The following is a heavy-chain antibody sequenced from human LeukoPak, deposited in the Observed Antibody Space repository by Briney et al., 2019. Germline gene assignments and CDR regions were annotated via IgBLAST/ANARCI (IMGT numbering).Heavy chain of an antibody. CDR3: TTQLKWELLPGD. D-gene: IGHD1-26*01. Sequence: GGSLRLSCAASGFTFSNAWMSWVRQAPGKGLEWVGRIKSKTDGGTTDYAAPVKGRFTISRDDSKNTLYLQMNSLRTEDTAVYYCTTQLKWELLPGDWGQGTLVTVSS. V-gene: IGHV3-15*01. J-gene: IGHJ4*02. CDR2: IKSKTDGGTT. CDR1: GFTFSNAW.